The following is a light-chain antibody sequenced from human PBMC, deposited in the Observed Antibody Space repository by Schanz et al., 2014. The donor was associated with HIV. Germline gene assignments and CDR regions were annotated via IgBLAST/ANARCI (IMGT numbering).Light chain of an antibody. CDR2: DNN. V-gene: IGLV1-51*01. CDR1: SSNIGDNY. J-gene: IGLJ3*02. CDR3: GTWDDSLKGWV. Sequence: QSVLTQPPSVSAAPGQKVAISCSGGSSNIGDNYVSWYQQFPGTAPKLLISDNNRRPSGIPGRFSGAKSGTSATLGISGLQSEDEADYYCGTWDDSLKGWVFGGGTKLTVL.